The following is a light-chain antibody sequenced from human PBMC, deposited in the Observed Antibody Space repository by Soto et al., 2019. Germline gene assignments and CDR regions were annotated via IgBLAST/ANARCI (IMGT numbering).Light chain of an antibody. Sequence: QTVVTQPPSVSGAPGQRVTISCTGSSSNIGAGYDEHWYQQLPGTAPKLLIFGNSNRPSGVPDRFSGSKSGTSASLAITGLQAEDEADYYCQSYDSSLSGDVVFGGGTKLTVL. CDR1: SSNIGAGYD. V-gene: IGLV1-40*01. J-gene: IGLJ2*01. CDR3: QSYDSSLSGDVV. CDR2: GNS.